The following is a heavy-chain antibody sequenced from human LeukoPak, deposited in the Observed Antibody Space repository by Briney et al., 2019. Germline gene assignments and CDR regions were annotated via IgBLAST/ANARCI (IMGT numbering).Heavy chain of an antibody. CDR3: ASTYSSSWYGAFDI. Sequence: PSETLSLTCTVSGGSLSSYYWSWLRQPAGKGLEWIGRIYTSGSTNYNPSLKSRVTMSVDTSKNQFSLKLSSVTAADTAVYYCASTYSSSWYGAFDIWGQGTMVTVSS. D-gene: IGHD6-13*01. CDR1: GGSLSSYY. V-gene: IGHV4-4*07. J-gene: IGHJ3*02. CDR2: IYTSGST.